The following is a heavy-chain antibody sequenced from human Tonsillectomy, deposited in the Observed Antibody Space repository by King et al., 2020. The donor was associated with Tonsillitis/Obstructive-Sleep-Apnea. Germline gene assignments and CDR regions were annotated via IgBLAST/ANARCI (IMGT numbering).Heavy chain of an antibody. J-gene: IGHJ4*02. CDR1: GFTFGAYA. CDR3: TRQSTGGTLVFDY. CDR2: IRSSSFGGTT. D-gene: IGHD4-23*01. V-gene: IGHV3-49*05. Sequence: VQLVESGGGLVKPGRSLRLSCTASGFTFGAYAMSWFRQAPGKGLEWVGFIRSSSFGGTTEFAASGRGRFTISRDDSKSIAYLQLNSLKIEDTAVYYCTRQSTGGTLVFDYWGQGTLVTVSS.